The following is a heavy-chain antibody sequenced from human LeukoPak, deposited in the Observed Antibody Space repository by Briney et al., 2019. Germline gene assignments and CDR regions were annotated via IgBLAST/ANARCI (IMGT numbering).Heavy chain of an antibody. CDR3: ARVIVDCSGGSCYSFDY. CDR2: IFYSGST. CDR1: GGSISGYY. D-gene: IGHD2-15*01. V-gene: IGHV4-59*12. Sequence: SETLSLTCTVSGGSISGYYWSWIRQPPGKGLEWIGNIFYSGSTNYNSSLRSRVTISEDTSKNQVSLKLSSVTAADTAVYYCARVIVDCSGGSCYSFDYWGQGTLVTVSS. J-gene: IGHJ4*02.